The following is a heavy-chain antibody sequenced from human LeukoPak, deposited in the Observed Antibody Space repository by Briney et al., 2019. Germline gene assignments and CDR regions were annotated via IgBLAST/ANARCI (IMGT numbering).Heavy chain of an antibody. CDR2: IKQDGSEK. Sequence: PGGSLRLSCAASGFTFSSYWMSWVRQAPGKGLEWVANIKQDGSEKYYVDSVKGRFTISRDNAKNSLYLQMNSLRAEDTAVYYCARERPKPRDTYYYDSSGFDYWGQGTLVTASS. J-gene: IGHJ4*02. D-gene: IGHD3-22*01. CDR1: GFTFSSYW. V-gene: IGHV3-7*01. CDR3: ARERPKPRDTYYYDSSGFDY.